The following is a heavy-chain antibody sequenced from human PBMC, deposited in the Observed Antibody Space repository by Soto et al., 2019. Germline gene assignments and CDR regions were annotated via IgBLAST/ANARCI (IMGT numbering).Heavy chain of an antibody. CDR2: IWYDGSNK. J-gene: IGHJ6*03. D-gene: IGHD1-1*01. CDR1: GFTFSSYG. V-gene: IGHV3-33*01. Sequence: GGSLRLSCAASGFTFSSYGMHWVRQAPGKGLEWVAVIWYDGSNKYYADSVKGRFTISRDNSKNTLYLQMNSLRAEDTAVYYCARDGKLGYYYYYMAVWGKGTTVTVSS. CDR3: ARDGKLGYYYYYMAV.